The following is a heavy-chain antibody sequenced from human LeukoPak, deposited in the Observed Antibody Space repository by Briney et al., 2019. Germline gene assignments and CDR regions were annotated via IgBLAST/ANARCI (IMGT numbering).Heavy chain of an antibody. CDR1: GFTVSSYN. V-gene: IGHV3-21*01. D-gene: IGHD3-22*01. Sequence: GGSLRLSCAASGFTVSSYNINWVRQAPGKGLEWVSSISSRRSYIYYADSVKGRFTISRDNAKNSLYLQMNSLRAEDTAVYYCARVGVSETMIVPSEIRLSPYYMDVWGKGTTVTVSS. CDR2: ISSRRSYI. J-gene: IGHJ6*03. CDR3: ARVGVSETMIVPSEIRLSPYYMDV.